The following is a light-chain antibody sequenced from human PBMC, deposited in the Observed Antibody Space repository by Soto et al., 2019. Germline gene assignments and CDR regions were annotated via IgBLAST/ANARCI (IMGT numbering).Light chain of an antibody. CDR3: SSYAGSNIVV. CDR1: SSDVGGYNY. J-gene: IGLJ2*01. Sequence: QSVLTQPPSASGSPGQSGTISCTGTSSDVGGYNYVSWYQQHPGKAPKLMIYEVSKRPSGVPDRFSGSKSGNTASLTVSWLQAEDEADYYCSSYAGSNIVVFGGGTKLTVL. V-gene: IGLV2-8*01. CDR2: EVS.